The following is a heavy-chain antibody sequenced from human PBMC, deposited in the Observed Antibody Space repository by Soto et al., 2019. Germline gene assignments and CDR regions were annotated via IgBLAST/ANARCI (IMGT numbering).Heavy chain of an antibody. V-gene: IGHV4-31*03. CDR3: ARVGRSIAAAGTHFDY. CDR1: GGSISSGGYY. Sequence: QVQLQESGPGPVKPSQTLSLTCTVSGGSISSGGYYWSWIRQHPGKGLEWIGYIYYSGSTYYNPSLKSRVTISVDTSKNQFSLKLSSVTAADTAVYYCARVGRSIAAAGTHFDYWGQGTLVTVSS. J-gene: IGHJ4*02. CDR2: IYYSGST. D-gene: IGHD6-13*01.